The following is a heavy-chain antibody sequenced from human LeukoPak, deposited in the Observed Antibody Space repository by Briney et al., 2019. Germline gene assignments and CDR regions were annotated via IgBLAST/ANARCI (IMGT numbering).Heavy chain of an antibody. V-gene: IGHV1-2*02. J-gene: IGHJ5*02. CDR3: ARGKKGDRNWFDP. CDR2: INPNSGGT. Sequence: ASVKVSCKASGYTFTGYYMRWVRQAPGQGLEWMGWINPNSGGTNYAQKFQGRVTMTRDTSISTAYMELSRLRSDDTAVYYCARGKKGDRNWFDPWGQGTLVTVSS. D-gene: IGHD3-16*01. CDR1: GYTFTGYY.